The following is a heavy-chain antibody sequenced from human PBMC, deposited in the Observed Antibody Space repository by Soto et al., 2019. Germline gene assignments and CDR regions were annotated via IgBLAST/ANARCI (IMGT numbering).Heavy chain of an antibody. CDR2: IWYDGSQK. V-gene: IGHV3-33*01. J-gene: IGHJ4*02. D-gene: IGHD6-19*01. Sequence: QVQLVESGGGVVQPGRSLRLSCAASGFTFRNYGMHWVRQAPGKGLEWVAIIWYDGSQKYYADSVKGRFTISRDDSKNTLFLQMNSLRAEDTAVYFCARAAPPISVTGTWGQGTLVTVSS. CDR3: ARAAPPISVTGT. CDR1: GFTFRNYG.